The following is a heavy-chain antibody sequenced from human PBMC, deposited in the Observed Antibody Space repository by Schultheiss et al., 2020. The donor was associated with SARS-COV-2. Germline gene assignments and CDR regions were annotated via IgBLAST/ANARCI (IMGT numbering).Heavy chain of an antibody. CDR1: GGSFSGYY. CDR3: ARLSAVGAVFDY. CDR2: INHSGST. J-gene: IGHJ4*03. V-gene: IGHV4-34*01. D-gene: IGHD1-26*01. Sequence: SETLSLTCAVYGGSFSGYYWSWIRQPPGKGLEWIGEINHSGSTNYNPSLKSRVTISVDTSKNQFSLKLSSVTAADTAVYYCARLSAVGAVFDYWGQGTTVTVSS.